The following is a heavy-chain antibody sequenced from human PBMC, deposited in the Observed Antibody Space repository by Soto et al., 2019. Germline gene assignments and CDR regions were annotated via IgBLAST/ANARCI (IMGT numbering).Heavy chain of an antibody. Sequence: QVQLVESGGGVVQPGRSLRLSCAASGFTFSKYGMHWVRQAPGKGLEWVAVIWNDGSNKYYVDPVKGRFTISRDNSKNTLYLQMNSLRAEDTAVYYCARDRIVTVGYCVSTSCYDYYYGMDVWGQGTTVTVSS. D-gene: IGHD2-2*01. CDR2: IWNDGSNK. CDR1: GFTFSKYG. V-gene: IGHV3-33*08. J-gene: IGHJ6*02. CDR3: ARDRIVTVGYCVSTSCYDYYYGMDV.